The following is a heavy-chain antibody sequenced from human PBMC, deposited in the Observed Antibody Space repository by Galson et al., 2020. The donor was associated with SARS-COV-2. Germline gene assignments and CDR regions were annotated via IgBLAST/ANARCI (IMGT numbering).Heavy chain of an antibody. CDR3: ARDGADYYDSSGYFDY. D-gene: IGHD3-22*01. J-gene: IGHJ4*02. CDR1: GFTFSSYG. V-gene: IGHV3-33*01. Sequence: TGGSLRLSCAASGFTFSSYGMHWVRQAPGKGLEWVAVIWYDGSNKYYADSVKGRFTISRDNSKNTLYLQMNSLRAEDTAVYYCARDGADYYDSSGYFDYWGQGTLVTVSS. CDR2: IWYDGSNK.